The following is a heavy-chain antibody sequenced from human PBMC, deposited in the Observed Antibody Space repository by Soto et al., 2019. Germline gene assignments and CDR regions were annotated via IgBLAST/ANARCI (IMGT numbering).Heavy chain of an antibody. J-gene: IGHJ4*02. CDR1: GFTFSGYG. V-gene: IGHV3-33*01. CDR2: IWYDGSNK. D-gene: IGHD5-12*01. Sequence: QVQLVESGGGVVQPGRSLRLSCAASGFTFSGYGMHWVRQAPGKGLEWVAGIWYDGSNKYYADSVKGRSTISRDNSTNTLYLQMNSLRVEDTAGYYCARDGPTTGFDYWGQGTLVTVSS. CDR3: ARDGPTTGFDY.